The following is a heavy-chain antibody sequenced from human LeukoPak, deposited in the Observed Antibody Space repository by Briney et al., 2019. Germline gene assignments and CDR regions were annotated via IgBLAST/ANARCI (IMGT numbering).Heavy chain of an antibody. Sequence: PGGSLRLSCAASGFTFSSYAMSWVRQAPGKGLEWVSAISVSGNTYHADSVKGRFTISRDSSKNTLYLQMNSLRAEDTAVYYCAKGSPAYYDSSGKPLDYWGQGTLVTVSS. V-gene: IGHV3-23*01. CDR3: AKGSPAYYDSSGKPLDY. D-gene: IGHD3-22*01. J-gene: IGHJ4*02. CDR1: GFTFSSYA. CDR2: ISVSGNT.